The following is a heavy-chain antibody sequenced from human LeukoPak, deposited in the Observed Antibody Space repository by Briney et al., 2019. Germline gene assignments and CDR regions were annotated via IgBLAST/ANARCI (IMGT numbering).Heavy chain of an antibody. CDR2: IYYSGST. V-gene: IGHV4-31*03. D-gene: IGHD3-22*01. CDR1: GGSISSGGYY. CDR3: ARGRYYDSSGYIDFDY. Sequence: SETLSLTCTVSGGSISSGGYYWSWIRQLPGKGLEWIGYIYYSGSTYYNPSLKSRVTISVDTSKNQFSLKLSSVTAADTAVYYCARGRYYDSSGYIDFDYWGQGTLVTVSS. J-gene: IGHJ4*02.